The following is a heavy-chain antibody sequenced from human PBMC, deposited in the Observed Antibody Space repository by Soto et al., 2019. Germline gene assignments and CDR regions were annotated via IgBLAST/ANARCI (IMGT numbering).Heavy chain of an antibody. CDR2: IYPGDSDT. Sequence: GESLKISCKGSGYSFTSYWIGWVRQMPGKGLEWMGIIYPGDSDTRYSPSFQGQVTISADKSISTAYLQWSSLKASDTAMYYCARHLRLDSSGKRDTRYYYYYGMDVWGQGTTVTVSS. CDR1: GYSFTSYW. J-gene: IGHJ6*02. CDR3: ARHLRLDSSGKRDTRYYYYYGMDV. V-gene: IGHV5-51*01. D-gene: IGHD6-19*01.